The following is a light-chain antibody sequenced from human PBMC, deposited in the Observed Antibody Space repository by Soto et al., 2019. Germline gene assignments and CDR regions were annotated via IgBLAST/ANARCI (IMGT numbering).Light chain of an antibody. V-gene: IGLV1-44*01. CDR2: SNS. J-gene: IGLJ3*02. Sequence: QSVLTQPPSASGTPGQRVTISCSGSDSNIGSNTVNWYQQVPGTAPKLLIYSNSQRPSGVPDRFSGSKSGTSASLAISGLQSEDEGDYYCAAWDDSLNGRAVFGGGTKLTV. CDR3: AAWDDSLNGRAV. CDR1: DSNIGSNT.